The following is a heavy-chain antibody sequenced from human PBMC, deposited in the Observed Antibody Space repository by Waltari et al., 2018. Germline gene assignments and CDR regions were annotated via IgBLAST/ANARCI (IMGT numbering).Heavy chain of an antibody. V-gene: IGHV3-15*01. J-gene: IGHJ4*02. CDR1: GFTFSNAW. D-gene: IGHD1-26*01. CDR3: TTQVGATGFDY. CDR2: SKSKTDGGTT. Sequence: EVQLVESGGGLVKPGGSLRLSCAASGFTFSNAWMSWVRRAPGKGWEWVGRSKSKTDGGTTDYAAPVKGRFTISREDSKNTLYLQMNSLKTEDTAVYYCTTQVGATGFDYWGQGTLVTVS.